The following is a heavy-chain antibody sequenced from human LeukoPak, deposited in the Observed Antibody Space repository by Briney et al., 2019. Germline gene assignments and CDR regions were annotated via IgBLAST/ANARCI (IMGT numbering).Heavy chain of an antibody. J-gene: IGHJ5*02. Sequence: SETLSLTCAVYGGSFSGYYWSWIRQPPGKGLEWIGEINHSGSTNYNPSLKSRVTISVDTSKNQFSLKLSSVTAADTAVYYCARSIVVVPAATGRWFDPWGQGTLVTVSS. V-gene: IGHV4-34*01. CDR1: GGSFSGYY. CDR3: ARSIVVVPAATGRWFDP. D-gene: IGHD2-2*01. CDR2: INHSGST.